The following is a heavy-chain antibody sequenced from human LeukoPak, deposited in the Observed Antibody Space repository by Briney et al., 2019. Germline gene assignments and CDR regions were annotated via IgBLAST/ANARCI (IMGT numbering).Heavy chain of an antibody. CDR3: ARQYYDILTGWGDAFDI. J-gene: IGHJ3*02. Sequence: PGRPLSLSCAASGFPFRSYGIHGVPDAPGKGREGVAVMWYDESNKYYVVSVKCRFTISRDNSKNTLYLQMNSLRAEDTAVYYCARQYYDILTGWGDAFDIWGQGTMVTVS. CDR1: GFPFRSYG. D-gene: IGHD3-9*01. CDR2: MWYDESNK. V-gene: IGHV3-33*01.